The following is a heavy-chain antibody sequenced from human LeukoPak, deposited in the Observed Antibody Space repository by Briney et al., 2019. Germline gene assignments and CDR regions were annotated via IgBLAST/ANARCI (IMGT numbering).Heavy chain of an antibody. CDR2: VYYSGNP. Sequence: SETLSLTCTVSGGSITNYYWSWIRQPPGEGLECVGYVYYSGNPEYNPSLKSRVTISIDTSKNQFSLKLSSVTAADTAVYYCARDQYSGRFDYWGQGTLVTVSS. V-gene: IGHV4-59*01. J-gene: IGHJ4*02. CDR1: GGSITNYY. D-gene: IGHD1-26*01. CDR3: ARDQYSGRFDY.